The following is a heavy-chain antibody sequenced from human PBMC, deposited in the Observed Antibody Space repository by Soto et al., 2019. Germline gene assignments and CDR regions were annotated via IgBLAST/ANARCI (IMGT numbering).Heavy chain of an antibody. Sequence: QVQLVESGGGVVQPGRSLRLSCAASGFTFNSYAMHWVRQAPGKGLEWVAVISYDGSNKYYADSVKGRFTISRDNSKNTLYLQMNSLRAEDTAVYYCASAGVRDITRPRSLVDYWGQGTLVTVSS. V-gene: IGHV3-30*04. D-gene: IGHD1-20*01. J-gene: IGHJ4*02. CDR1: GFTFNSYA. CDR3: ASAGVRDITRPRSLVDY. CDR2: ISYDGSNK.